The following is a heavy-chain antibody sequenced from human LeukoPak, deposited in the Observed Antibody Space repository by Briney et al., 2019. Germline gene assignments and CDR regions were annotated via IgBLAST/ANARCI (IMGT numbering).Heavy chain of an antibody. D-gene: IGHD1-1*01. CDR2: ISSGSEII. V-gene: IGHV3-48*02. CDR3: ARNPAGIGDY. Sequence: GGSLRLSCVASGFTFSTYNMNWVRQAPGKGLEWVSFISSGSEIINYADSVKGRFTVSRDNDKKSLYMQMNSQRDVDTAVYYCARNPAGIGDYLGQGTLVTVSS. J-gene: IGHJ4*02. CDR1: GFTFSTYN.